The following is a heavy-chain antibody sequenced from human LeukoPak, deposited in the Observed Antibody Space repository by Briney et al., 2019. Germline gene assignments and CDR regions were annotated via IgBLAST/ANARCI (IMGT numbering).Heavy chain of an antibody. Sequence: ASVKVSCKASGYTFTGYYMHWVRQAPGQGLEWMGWINPNSGGTNYAQKFQGRVTMTRDTSISTAYMELSRLRSDDTAVYCCARGLQDIWFGELLPITLDYWGQGTLVTVSS. D-gene: IGHD3-10*01. CDR1: GYTFTGYY. J-gene: IGHJ4*02. CDR3: ARGLQDIWFGELLPITLDY. CDR2: INPNSGGT. V-gene: IGHV1-2*02.